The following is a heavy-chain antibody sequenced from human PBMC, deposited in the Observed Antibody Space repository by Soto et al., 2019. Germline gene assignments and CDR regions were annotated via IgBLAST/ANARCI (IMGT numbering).Heavy chain of an antibody. J-gene: IGHJ6*02. CDR1: GFSLSTSGMC. Sequence: VSGPTLVNPTQTLTLTCTFSGFSLSTSGMCVSWIRQPPGKALEWLALIDWDDDKYYSTSLKTRLTISKDTSKNQVVLTMTNMDPVDTATYYCARIRGYSGYERGLHYYYYYAMDVWGRGTTVTVSS. D-gene: IGHD5-12*01. CDR2: IDWDDDK. V-gene: IGHV2-70*01. CDR3: ARIRGYSGYERGLHYYYYYAMDV.